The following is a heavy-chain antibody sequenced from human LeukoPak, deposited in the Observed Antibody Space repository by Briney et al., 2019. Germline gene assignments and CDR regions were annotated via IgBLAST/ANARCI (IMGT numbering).Heavy chain of an antibody. D-gene: IGHD3-22*01. J-gene: IGHJ4*02. V-gene: IGHV1-2*02. Sequence: ASVKVSCKASGYTFTDYYIQWLRKAPGQGLEWVGWINPNSGGTNSAQKFQGRVTMTRDTSISTAYMELSRLTSDDTAVYYCASGDSYDRSGPYYFDYWGQGTLVTVSS. CDR2: INPNSGGT. CDR3: ASGDSYDRSGPYYFDY. CDR1: GYTFTDYY.